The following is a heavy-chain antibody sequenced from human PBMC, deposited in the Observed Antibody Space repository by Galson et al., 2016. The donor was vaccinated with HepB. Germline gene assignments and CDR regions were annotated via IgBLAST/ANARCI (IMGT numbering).Heavy chain of an antibody. CDR3: AKSGHYYFAA. CDR1: GDSVSSNTAA. J-gene: IGHJ4*02. D-gene: IGHD3-10*01. Sequence: CAISGDSVSSNTAAWNWIRQSPSRGLEWLGRTFYRSQWRSDYAVSVRGRITVTPDTSKNQFSLQLNSVTPEDTAMYYCAKSGHYYFAAWGQGTLVTVSS. V-gene: IGHV6-1*01. CDR2: TFYRSQWRS.